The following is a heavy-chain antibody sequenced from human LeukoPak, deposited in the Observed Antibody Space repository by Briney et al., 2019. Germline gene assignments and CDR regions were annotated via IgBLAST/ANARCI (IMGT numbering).Heavy chain of an antibody. V-gene: IGHV4-34*01. Sequence: KSSETLSLTCAVYGVSFSGYYWSWIRQPLGKGLEWIGEINHSGSTNYNPSLKSRVTISVDTSKNQFSLKLSSVTAADTAVYYCARGGRMAGYGTFDYWGQGTLVTVSS. CDR1: GVSFSGYY. CDR3: ARGGRMAGYGTFDY. D-gene: IGHD6-19*01. CDR2: INHSGST. J-gene: IGHJ4*02.